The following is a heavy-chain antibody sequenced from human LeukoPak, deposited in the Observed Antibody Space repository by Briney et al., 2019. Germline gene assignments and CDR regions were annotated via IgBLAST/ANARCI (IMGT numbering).Heavy chain of an antibody. Sequence: ASVKVSCKASGYTFTSYGISWVRQAPGHGVEGMGWISAYNGNTNYAQKLQGRVTMITDSSTSTAYMELRSLRSDDTAVYYCARGIPIVVVPAAISDYDYYYYMDVWGKGTTVTVSS. CDR1: GYTFTSYG. CDR3: ARGIPIVVVPAAISDYDYYYYMDV. J-gene: IGHJ6*03. CDR2: ISAYNGNT. V-gene: IGHV1-18*01. D-gene: IGHD2-2*01.